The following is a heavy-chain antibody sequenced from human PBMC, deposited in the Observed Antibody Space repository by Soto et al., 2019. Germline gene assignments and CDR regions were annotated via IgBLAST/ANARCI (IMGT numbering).Heavy chain of an antibody. CDR1: GFTFSSYW. Sequence: LRLSCAASGFTFSSYWMNWVRQAPGKGLEWVANIDEDGSEYNDAESVRGRFTISRDNAKNTLYLQMNSLRAADTAVYYCARTGDGHHDFLDYWGQGILVTVSS. D-gene: IGHD1-1*01. CDR2: IDEDGSEY. V-gene: IGHV3-7*01. J-gene: IGHJ4*02. CDR3: ARTGDGHHDFLDY.